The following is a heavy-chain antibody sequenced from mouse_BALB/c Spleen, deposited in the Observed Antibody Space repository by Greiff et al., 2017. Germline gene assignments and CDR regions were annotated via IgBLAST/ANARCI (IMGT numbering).Heavy chain of an antibody. CDR3: ARTTGGFMDY. CDR2: ISSGSSTI. CDR1: GFTFSSFG. D-gene: IGHD2-12*01. J-gene: IGHJ4*01. Sequence: EVMLVESGGGLVQPGGSRKLSCAASGFTFSSFGMHWVRQAPEKGLEWVAYISSGSSTIYYADTVKGRFTISRDNPKNTLFLQMTSLRSEDTAMYYCARTTGGFMDYWGQGTSVTVSS. V-gene: IGHV5-17*02.